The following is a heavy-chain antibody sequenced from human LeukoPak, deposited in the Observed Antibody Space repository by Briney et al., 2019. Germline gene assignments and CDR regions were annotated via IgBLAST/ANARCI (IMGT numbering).Heavy chain of an antibody. CDR3: ARGNLDVDAFDI. Sequence: WGSLRLSCAASGFTFSSYSMNWVRQAPGKGLEWVSSISSSSSYIYYADSVKGRFTISRDNAKNSLYLQMNSLRAENTAVYYCARGNLDVDAFDIWGQGTMVTVSS. CDR1: GFTFSSYS. J-gene: IGHJ3*02. D-gene: IGHD1-14*01. V-gene: IGHV3-21*01. CDR2: ISSSSSYI.